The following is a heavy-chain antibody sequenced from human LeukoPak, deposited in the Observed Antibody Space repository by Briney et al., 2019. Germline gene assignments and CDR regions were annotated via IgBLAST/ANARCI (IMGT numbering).Heavy chain of an antibody. D-gene: IGHD1-26*01. CDR3: ATCPHSGSYSWYFDN. CDR2: IFPGDSDT. CDR1: GYHFTRNW. J-gene: IGHJ4*02. Sequence: GESLKTSCKASGYHFTRNWIAWLRPVPGQGLEWMGFIFPGDSDTRYNPSFQGHVTISADKSETTAVLQWASLRASDTAIYYCATCPHSGSYSWYFDNWGQGTGVIVST. V-gene: IGHV5-51*01.